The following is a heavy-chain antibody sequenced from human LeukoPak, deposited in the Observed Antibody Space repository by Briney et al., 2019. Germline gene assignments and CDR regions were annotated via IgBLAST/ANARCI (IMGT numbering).Heavy chain of an antibody. Sequence: GGSLRLSCAASGFTFSSYAMSWVRQAPGKGLEWVSAISGSGGSTYYADSVKGRFTISRDNSKNTLYLQMNSLRAEDTAVYYCAKDPSLLLWFGEYGNWGQGTLVTVSS. J-gene: IGHJ4*02. CDR3: AKDPSLLLWFGEYGN. CDR2: ISGSGGST. CDR1: GFTFSSYA. V-gene: IGHV3-23*01. D-gene: IGHD3-10*01.